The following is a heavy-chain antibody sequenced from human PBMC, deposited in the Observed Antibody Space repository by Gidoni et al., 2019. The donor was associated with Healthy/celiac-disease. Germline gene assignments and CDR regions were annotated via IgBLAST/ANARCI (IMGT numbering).Heavy chain of an antibody. D-gene: IGHD6-13*01. CDR3: AKDLRYSSSWFGAMDV. CDR2: ISWNSGSI. J-gene: IGHJ6*02. CDR1: GFTFDDYA. Sequence: EVQLVESGGGLVQPGRSLRLSCAASGFTFDDYAMHWVRQAPGKGLGWVSGISWNSGSIGYADSVKGRFTISRDNAKNSLYLQMNSLRAEDTALYYCAKDLRYSSSWFGAMDVWGQGTTVTVSS. V-gene: IGHV3-9*01.